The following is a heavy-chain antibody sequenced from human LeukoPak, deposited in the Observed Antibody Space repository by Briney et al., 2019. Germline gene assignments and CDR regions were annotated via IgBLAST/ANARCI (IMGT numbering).Heavy chain of an antibody. Sequence: GGSLRLSCAASGLTYRNYYFSWVRQAPGMGLEWVSAISGSGVGTNYADSVKGRFTISRDNSKNTLFLQMNSLRAEDTAVYYCAKNGRDDHDKYFFDFWGQGTQVTVSS. CDR3: AKNGRDDHDKYFFDF. CDR1: GLTYRNYY. D-gene: IGHD3-9*01. CDR2: ISGSGVGT. V-gene: IGHV3-23*01. J-gene: IGHJ4*02.